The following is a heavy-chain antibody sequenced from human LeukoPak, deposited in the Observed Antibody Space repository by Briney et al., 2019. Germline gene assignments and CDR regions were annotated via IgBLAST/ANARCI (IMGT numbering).Heavy chain of an antibody. Sequence: GASVKVSCKASGYTFTGYDINWVRQATGQGLEWMGWMNPNTGDTGHAQKFQGRVTMTRNTSIDTAYMARSGPRSEDTAVYYCTRGSLSGSSRDYWGQGTLVTVS. CDR2: MNPNTGDT. CDR1: GYTFTGYD. V-gene: IGHV1-8*01. CDR3: TRGSLSGSSRDY. D-gene: IGHD1-26*01. J-gene: IGHJ4*02.